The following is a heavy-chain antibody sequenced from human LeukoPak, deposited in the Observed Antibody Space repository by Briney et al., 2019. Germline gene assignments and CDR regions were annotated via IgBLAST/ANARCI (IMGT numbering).Heavy chain of an antibody. CDR1: GGSFSGYY. J-gene: IGHJ3*02. V-gene: IGHV4-34*01. Sequence: SETLSLTCAVYGGSFSGYYWSWIRQPPGKGLEWIGEINHSGSTNYHPSLKSRVTISVDTSKNQFSLKLSSVTAADTAVYYCARPPSYYGSGNDAFDIWGQGTMVTVSS. CDR2: INHSGST. CDR3: ARPPSYYGSGNDAFDI. D-gene: IGHD3-10*01.